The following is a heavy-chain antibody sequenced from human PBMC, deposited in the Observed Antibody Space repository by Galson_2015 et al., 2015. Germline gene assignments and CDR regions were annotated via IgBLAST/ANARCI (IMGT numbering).Heavy chain of an antibody. CDR1: GYTFTSHD. J-gene: IGHJ6*02. CDR2: INTHTGNP. Sequence: SGYTFTSHDVRWVRQAPGQGLEWMGWINTHTGNPTYAQGFTGRFVFSLDTSVRTAYLQISSLKAEDTAVYYCARGRDHSYYYYGPDVWGQGTPVTVSS. CDR3: ARGRDHSYYYYGPDV. V-gene: IGHV7-4-1*02.